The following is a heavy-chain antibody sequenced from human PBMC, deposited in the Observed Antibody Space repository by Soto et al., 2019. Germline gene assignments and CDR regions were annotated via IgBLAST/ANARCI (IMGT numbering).Heavy chain of an antibody. CDR2: IYYSGST. V-gene: IGHV4-39*01. CDR1: DGSISSSSYY. D-gene: IGHD3-10*01. CDR3: VGIISLLWFGESPYGMDV. Sequence: PSETLSLTCTVSDGSISSSSYYWGWIRQPPGKGLEWIGSIYYSGSTYYNPSLKSRVTISVDTSKNQFSLKLSSVTAADTAVYYCVGIISLLWFGESPYGMDVWGQGTTVTVSS. J-gene: IGHJ6*02.